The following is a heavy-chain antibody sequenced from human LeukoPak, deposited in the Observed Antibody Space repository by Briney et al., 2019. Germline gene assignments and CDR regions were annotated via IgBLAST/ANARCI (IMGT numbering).Heavy chain of an antibody. CDR1: GFTFDDYA. D-gene: IGHD3-22*01. V-gene: IGHV3-9*01. CDR3: AKGSHYYDRGTGFDY. CDR2: ISWNSGSI. J-gene: IGHJ4*02. Sequence: PGGSLRLSCAASGFTFDDYAMHWVRQAPGKGLEWVSGISWNSGSIGYADSVKGRFTISRDNAKNSLYLQMNSLRAEDTALYYCAKGSHYYDRGTGFDYWGQGTLVTVSS.